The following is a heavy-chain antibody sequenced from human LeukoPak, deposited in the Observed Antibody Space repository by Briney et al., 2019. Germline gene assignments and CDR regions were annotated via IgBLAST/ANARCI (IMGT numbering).Heavy chain of an antibody. D-gene: IGHD2-15*01. Sequence: SVKVSCKASGGTFSSYAISWVRQAPGQGLEWMGRIIPILGIANYAQKFQGRVTITADKSTSTAYMELSSLRSEDTAVYYCARDGRYCSGGSCYTVSVWFDPWGQGTLVTVSS. CDR1: GGTFSSYA. CDR2: IIPILGIA. CDR3: ARDGRYCSGGSCYTVSVWFDP. J-gene: IGHJ5*02. V-gene: IGHV1-69*04.